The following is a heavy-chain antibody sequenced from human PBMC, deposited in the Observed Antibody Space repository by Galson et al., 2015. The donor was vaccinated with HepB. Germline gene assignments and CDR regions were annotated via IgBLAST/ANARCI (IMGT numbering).Heavy chain of an antibody. J-gene: IGHJ3*02. Sequence: SLRLSCAASGFTFSGYAMSWVRQAPGKGLEWVSVIYSGGSTYYADSVKGRFTISRDNSKNTLYLQMNSLRAEDTAVYYCAREVQHAFDIWGQGTMVTVSS. V-gene: IGHV3-53*01. CDR2: IYSGGST. CDR1: GFTFSGYA. CDR3: AREVQHAFDI. D-gene: IGHD4/OR15-4a*01.